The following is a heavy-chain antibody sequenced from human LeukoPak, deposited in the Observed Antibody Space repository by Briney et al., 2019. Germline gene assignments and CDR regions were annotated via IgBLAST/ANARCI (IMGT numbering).Heavy chain of an antibody. Sequence: PGGSLRLSCAASGFTFSSYGMHWVRQAPGKGLEWVAVISYDGSNKYYADSVKGRFTISRDNSKNTLYLQMNSLRAEDTAVYYCAKDEDSSGYYYSGHWGQGTLVTVSS. D-gene: IGHD3-22*01. CDR3: AKDEDSSGYYYSGH. J-gene: IGHJ4*02. CDR1: GFTFSSYG. CDR2: ISYDGSNK. V-gene: IGHV3-30*18.